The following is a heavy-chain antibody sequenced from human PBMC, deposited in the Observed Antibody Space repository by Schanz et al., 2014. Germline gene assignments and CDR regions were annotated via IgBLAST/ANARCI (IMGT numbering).Heavy chain of an antibody. CDR3: ARDLAGGGNDV. CDR1: GFIFSYYT. J-gene: IGHJ4*02. CDR2: ISDDGSRR. V-gene: IGHV3-30*04. Sequence: QVELVESGGGVVQPGRSLRLFCAASGFIFSYYTIHWVRQAPGKGLEWVAVISDDGSRRHYADFVTGRFTISRDNSKDTVYLQMNSLRAEDTAVYYCARDLAGGGNDVWGQGTLVTVSS. D-gene: IGHD2-15*01.